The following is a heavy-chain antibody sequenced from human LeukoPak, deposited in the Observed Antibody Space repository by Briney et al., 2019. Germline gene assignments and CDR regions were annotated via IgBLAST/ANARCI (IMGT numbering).Heavy chain of an antibody. V-gene: IGHV1-69*13. CDR1: GGTFSSYV. CDR2: IIPMFGTA. Sequence: SVKVSCKASGGTFSSYVITWVRQAPGQGLEWMGGIIPMFGTADYAQKFQGRVTITADESTSTAYMQLSSLRSEDTAVYYCAGGAYSSGSYYFDHWGQGTLVTVSS. D-gene: IGHD6-19*01. CDR3: AGGAYSSGSYYFDH. J-gene: IGHJ4*02.